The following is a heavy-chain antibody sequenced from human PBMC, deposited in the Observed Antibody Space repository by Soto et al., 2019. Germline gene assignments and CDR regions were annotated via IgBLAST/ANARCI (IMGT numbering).Heavy chain of an antibody. CDR1: GGSISSYY. V-gene: IGHV4-59*08. CDR2: IYYSGST. CDR3: ARRWGYAFDI. D-gene: IGHD1-26*01. Sequence: QVQLQESGPGLVKPSETLSLTCTVSGGSISSYYWSWIRQPPGKGLEWIGYIYYSGSTNYNPSLXRXVXIXLATSKNQFSLKLSSVTAADTAVYYCARRWGYAFDIWGQGTMVTVSS. J-gene: IGHJ3*02.